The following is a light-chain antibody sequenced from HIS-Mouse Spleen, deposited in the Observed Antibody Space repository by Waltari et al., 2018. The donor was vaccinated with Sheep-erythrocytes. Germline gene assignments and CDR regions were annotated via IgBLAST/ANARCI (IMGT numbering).Light chain of an antibody. Sequence: QSALTQPASVSGSPGQSITISCTGTSSDVGGYNYVSWYQQHPGKAPKLMIYDVSNRPSGVSNRCSGSKSGNTASLTISGLQAADEADYYCSSYTSSSSYVFGTGTKVTVL. J-gene: IGLJ1*01. CDR1: SSDVGGYNY. CDR3: SSYTSSSSYV. CDR2: DVS. V-gene: IGLV2-14*03.